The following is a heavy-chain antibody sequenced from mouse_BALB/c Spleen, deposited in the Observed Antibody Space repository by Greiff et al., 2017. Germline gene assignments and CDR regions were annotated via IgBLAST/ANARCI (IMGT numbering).Heavy chain of an antibody. D-gene: IGHD1-1*01. V-gene: IGHV2-2*02. Sequence: QVQLKQSGPGLVQPSQSLSITCTVSGFSLTSYGVHWVRQSPGKGLEWLGVIWSGGSTDYNAAFISRLSISKDNSKSQVFFKMNSLQANDTAIYYCASIYGSSYAMDYWGQGTSVTVAS. CDR2: IWSGGST. CDR1: GFSLTSYG. CDR3: ASIYGSSYAMDY. J-gene: IGHJ4*01.